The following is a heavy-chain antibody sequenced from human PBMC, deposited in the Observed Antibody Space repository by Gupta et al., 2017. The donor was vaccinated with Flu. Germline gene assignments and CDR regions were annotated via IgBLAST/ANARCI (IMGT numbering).Heavy chain of an antibody. D-gene: IGHD3-22*01. Sequence: RQAPGKGLDWVSAISGDGAYTFDADSVEGRFAVSRDDSRNTLYLQLDNLRVEDTAVYYCVKGSAPGRPYYFQSWGQGTLVTVSS. CDR3: VKGSAPGRPYYFQS. CDR2: ISGDGAYT. V-gene: IGHV3-23*01. J-gene: IGHJ4*02.